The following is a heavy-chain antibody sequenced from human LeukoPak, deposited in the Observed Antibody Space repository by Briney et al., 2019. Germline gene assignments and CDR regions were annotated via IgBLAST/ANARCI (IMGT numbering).Heavy chain of an antibody. D-gene: IGHD2-15*01. J-gene: IGHJ3*02. CDR3: ARAPIYCSGGSCYAFDI. CDR1: GFTFSSYS. CDR2: ISSSSYI. Sequence: PGGSLRLSCAASGFTFSSYSMNWVRQAPGKGLEWVSSISSSSYIYYADSVKGRVTISRDNAKNSLYLQMNSLRAEDTAVYYCARAPIYCSGGSCYAFDIWGQGTMVTVSS. V-gene: IGHV3-21*01.